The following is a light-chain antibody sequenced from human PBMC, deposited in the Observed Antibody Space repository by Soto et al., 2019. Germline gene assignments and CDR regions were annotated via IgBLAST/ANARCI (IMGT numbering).Light chain of an antibody. V-gene: IGLV2-14*01. CDR1: SSDVGGYNY. J-gene: IGLJ2*01. Sequence: QSALTQPASVSGSPGQSITISCPGTSSDVGGYNYVSWYQQHPGKAPKLMIYEVSNRPSGVSNRFSGSKSGNTASLTISGLQAEDEADYYCSSYTSSSTIVVFGGGTTLTVL. CDR3: SSYTSSSTIVV. CDR2: EVS.